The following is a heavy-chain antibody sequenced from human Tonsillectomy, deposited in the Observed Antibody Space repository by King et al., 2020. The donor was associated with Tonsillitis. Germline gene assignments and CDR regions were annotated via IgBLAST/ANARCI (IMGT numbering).Heavy chain of an antibody. CDR2: ISYEGSKK. Sequence: VQLVESGGGVVQPGRSLRLSCAASGFIFRTSGMHWVRQAPGKGREWVAVISYEGSKKYYADSVKGRFTISRGNSKNTVYLQMNSLRVEDTALYYCARDLSGSRDCWGQGTMVTVSS. CDR1: GFIFRTSG. D-gene: IGHD1-26*01. V-gene: IGHV3-30-3*01. J-gene: IGHJ3*01. CDR3: ARDLSGSRDC.